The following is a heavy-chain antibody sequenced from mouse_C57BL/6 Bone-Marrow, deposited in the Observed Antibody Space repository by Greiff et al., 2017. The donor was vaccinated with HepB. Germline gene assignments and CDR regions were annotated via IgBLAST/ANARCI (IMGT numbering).Heavy chain of an antibody. CDR1: GFNIKDDY. Sequence: VQLKESGAELVRPGASVKLSCTASGFNIKDDYMHWVKQRPEQGLEWIGWIDPENGDTEYASKFQGKATITADTSSNTAYLQLSSLTSEDTAVYYCTTPYYSNYGFDYWGQGTTLTVSS. V-gene: IGHV14-4*01. CDR2: IDPENGDT. D-gene: IGHD2-5*01. CDR3: TTPYYSNYGFDY. J-gene: IGHJ2*01.